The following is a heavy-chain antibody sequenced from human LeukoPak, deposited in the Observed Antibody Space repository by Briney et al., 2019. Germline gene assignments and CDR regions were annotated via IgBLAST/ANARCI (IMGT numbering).Heavy chain of an antibody. CDR2: IYYSGST. Sequence: SETLSLTCTVSGGSISSGDYYWSWIRQPPGKGLEWIGYIYYSGSTYCNPSLKSRVTISVDTSKNQFSLKLSSVTAADTAVYYCARMLLRFPTNWFDPWGQGTLVTVSS. V-gene: IGHV4-30-4*08. CDR1: GGSISSGDYY. CDR3: ARMLLRFPTNWFDP. D-gene: IGHD1-26*01. J-gene: IGHJ5*02.